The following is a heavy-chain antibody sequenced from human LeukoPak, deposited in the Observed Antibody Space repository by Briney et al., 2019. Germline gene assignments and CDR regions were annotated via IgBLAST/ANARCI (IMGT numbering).Heavy chain of an antibody. CDR1: GYTFTIYG. J-gene: IGHJ6*03. D-gene: IGHD5-12*01. CDR2: ISAYNGNT. CDR3: ARGVGVATPYYYYMDV. V-gene: IGHV1-18*01. Sequence: ASVKVSCKASGYTFTIYGISWVRQAPGQGLEGMGWISAYNGNTNYAQKLQGRVTMTTDTSTSTAYMELRSLRSDDTAVYYCARGVGVATPYYYYMDVWGKGTTVTVSS.